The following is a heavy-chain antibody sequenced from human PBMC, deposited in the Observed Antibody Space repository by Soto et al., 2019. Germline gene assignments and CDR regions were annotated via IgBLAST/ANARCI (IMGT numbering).Heavy chain of an antibody. Sequence: QVQLQQWGAGLLKPSETLSLTCAVYGGFVSSGSYYWSWIRQPPGKGLEWIGEMSHSGGTHFNPSLKSRVTISVDTSKNQFSRKMSSVTAADTALYYCARVERGTATTVVDAFEIWGPGTMVTVSS. V-gene: IGHV4-34*01. CDR1: GGFVSSGSYY. CDR2: MSHSGGT. D-gene: IGHD1-1*01. CDR3: ARVERGTATTVVDAFEI. J-gene: IGHJ3*02.